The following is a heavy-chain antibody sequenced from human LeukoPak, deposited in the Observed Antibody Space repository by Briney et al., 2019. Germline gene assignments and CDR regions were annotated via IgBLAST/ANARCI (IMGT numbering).Heavy chain of an antibody. Sequence: PGGSLRLSCAASGFTFSNAWMSWVRQAPGKGLEWVSAISGSGGSTYYADSVKGRFTISRDNSKNTLYLQMNSLRAEDTAVYYCAKDQDYYDSSGYDFWGQGTLVTVSS. V-gene: IGHV3-23*01. CDR3: AKDQDYYDSSGYDF. CDR2: ISGSGGST. CDR1: GFTFSNAW. D-gene: IGHD3-22*01. J-gene: IGHJ4*02.